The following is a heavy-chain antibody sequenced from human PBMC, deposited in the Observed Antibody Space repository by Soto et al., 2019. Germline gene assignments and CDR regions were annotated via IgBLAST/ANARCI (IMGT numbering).Heavy chain of an antibody. CDR3: ARQIYDSDTGPNFQYYFDS. D-gene: IGHD3-22*01. J-gene: IGHJ4*02. V-gene: IGHV5-10-1*01. CDR1: GYSFAGYW. Sequence: GESLKISCKGSGYSFAGYWITWVRQKPGKGLEWMGRIDPSDSQTYYSPSFRGHVTISVTKSITTVFLQWSSLRASDTAMYYCARQIYDSDTGPNFQYYFDSWGQGTPVTVPQ. CDR2: IDPSDSQT.